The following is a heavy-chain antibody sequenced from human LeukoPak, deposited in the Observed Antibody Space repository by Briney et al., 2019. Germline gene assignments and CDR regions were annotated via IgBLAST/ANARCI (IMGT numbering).Heavy chain of an antibody. V-gene: IGHV7-4-1*02. CDR2: INTNTGNP. CDR1: GYTFTSYA. Sequence: ASVNVSCKASGYTFTSYAMNWVRQAPGQGLEWMGWINTNTGNPTYAQGFTGRFVFSLDTSVSTAYLQISSLKAEDTAVYYCARERLLWFGELFGPDYYYYYGMDVWGQGTTVTVSS. J-gene: IGHJ6*02. CDR3: ARERLLWFGELFGPDYYYYYGMDV. D-gene: IGHD3-10*01.